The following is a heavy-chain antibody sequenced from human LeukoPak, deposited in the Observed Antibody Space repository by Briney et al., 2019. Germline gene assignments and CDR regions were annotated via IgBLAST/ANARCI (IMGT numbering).Heavy chain of an antibody. Sequence: SETLSVTCTVSGGSISSTSCYWGWIRQPPGKGLEWIGSIYYSGNTYYNASLKSQVSISIDTSKNQFSLKLTSVTAADTAVYYCARDGGVLGLYPFYWGQGTLLTVSS. CDR3: ARDGGVLGLYPFY. V-gene: IGHV4-39*01. J-gene: IGHJ4*02. D-gene: IGHD3-16*02. CDR1: GGSISSTSCY. CDR2: IYYSGNT.